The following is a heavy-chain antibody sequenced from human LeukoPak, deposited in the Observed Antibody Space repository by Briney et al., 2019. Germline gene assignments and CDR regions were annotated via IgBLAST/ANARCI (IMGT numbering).Heavy chain of an antibody. Sequence: GGSLRLSCAASGFTFSGSPILWVRQASGKGLEWVGRIRGKADNYATAYAASVQGRCTISRDDSQNTAYLQLNSLKTEDTAVYYCTQDNYWGQGALVTVSS. V-gene: IGHV3-73*01. CDR1: GFTFSGSP. J-gene: IGHJ4*02. CDR3: TQDNY. CDR2: IRGKADNYAT.